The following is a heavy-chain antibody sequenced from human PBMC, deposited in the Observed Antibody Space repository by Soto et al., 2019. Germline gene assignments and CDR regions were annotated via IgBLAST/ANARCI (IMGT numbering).Heavy chain of an antibody. CDR1: GASISSVDW. CDR3: ARGGSDYYRYLDY. D-gene: IGHD2-15*01. J-gene: IGHJ4*02. CDR2: VYHSGST. Sequence: QAQLQESGPGLVKPSGTLSLTCAVSGASISSVDWWTWVRQPPGKGLEWIGEVYHSGSTNYNPSLKSRVTISMDNSKNHFSLSLRSVTAADTAVYYCARGGSDYYRYLDYWGQGTLVTVSS. V-gene: IGHV4-4*02.